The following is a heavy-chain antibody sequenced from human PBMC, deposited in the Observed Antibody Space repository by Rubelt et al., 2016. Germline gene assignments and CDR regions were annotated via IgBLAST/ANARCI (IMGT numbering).Heavy chain of an antibody. J-gene: IGHJ4*02. CDR1: GFTFSDYA. CDR3: ARDGRKEGVTMAY. D-gene: IGHD1-26*01. CDR2: ITGGSTTK. V-gene: IGHV3-48*04. Sequence: EVQLVESGGGLVQPGGSLRLSCAASGFTFSDYAMNWVRQSPGKGLEWVAYITGGSTTKYYADSVRGRFTISRDNAKNSLYLKLNSLSAGDTAVYYCARDGRKEGVTMAYWGQGTLVTVSS.